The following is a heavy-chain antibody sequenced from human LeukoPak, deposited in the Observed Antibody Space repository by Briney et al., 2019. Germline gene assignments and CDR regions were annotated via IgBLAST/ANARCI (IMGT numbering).Heavy chain of an antibody. CDR2: ISSSSGYI. V-gene: IGHV3-21*01. Sequence: GGSLRLSCAASGFTFSSNSMNWVRQAPGKGLEWVSSISSSSGYIYYADSVKGRFTISRDNAKNSLFLQMNSLRAEDTALYYCARDTVGVTDYWGQGTLVTVSS. D-gene: IGHD1-26*01. J-gene: IGHJ4*02. CDR1: GFTFSSNS. CDR3: ARDTVGVTDY.